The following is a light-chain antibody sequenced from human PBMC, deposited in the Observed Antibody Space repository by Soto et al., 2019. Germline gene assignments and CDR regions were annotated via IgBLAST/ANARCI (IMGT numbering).Light chain of an antibody. Sequence: EIVLTQSPGTLSLSPGERATLSCRASQSVSSSYLAWYQQKPGQAPRLLIYGASSRATGIPDRFSGSGSGTDFTLPISRLEPEDFVVYYCQQYGSSLGVTFGGGTKVDIK. CDR3: QQYGSSLGVT. V-gene: IGKV3-20*01. J-gene: IGKJ4*01. CDR2: GAS. CDR1: QSVSSSY.